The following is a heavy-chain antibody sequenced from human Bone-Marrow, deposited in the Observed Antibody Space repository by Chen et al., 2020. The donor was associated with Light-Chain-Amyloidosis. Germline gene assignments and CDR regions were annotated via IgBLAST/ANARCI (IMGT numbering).Heavy chain of an antibody. CDR2: IYYSGST. Sequence: QLQLQESGPGLVKPSESLSLTCTVSGGPISSSGYYWAWIRQPPGNGLEWIGTIYYSGSTQYNPSLESRVTMSVDTSKNQFSLKLSSVTAADTAIYYCARWLRFDSRGYPFDYWGQGTLVTVSS. J-gene: IGHJ4*02. V-gene: IGHV4-39*01. D-gene: IGHD3-22*01. CDR1: GGPISSSGYY. CDR3: ARWLRFDSRGYPFDY.